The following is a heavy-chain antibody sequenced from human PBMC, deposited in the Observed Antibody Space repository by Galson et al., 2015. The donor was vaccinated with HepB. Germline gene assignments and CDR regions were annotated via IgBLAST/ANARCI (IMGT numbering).Heavy chain of an antibody. V-gene: IGHV3-48*03. D-gene: IGHD1-7*01. CDR2: ISTSGYTI. J-gene: IGHJ6*02. CDR1: GFTFSSYD. Sequence: SLRLSCAASGFTFSSYDMIWVRQAPGKGLEWVSYISTSGYTIYYSDSVKGRFTISRDNAKNSVFLQMNSLRAEDTALYYCARESGTSIYYYYGVDVWGQGTTVTVSS. CDR3: ARESGTSIYYYYGVDV.